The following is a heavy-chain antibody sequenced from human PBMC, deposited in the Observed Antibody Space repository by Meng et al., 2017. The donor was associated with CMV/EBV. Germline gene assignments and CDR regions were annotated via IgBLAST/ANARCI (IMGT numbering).Heavy chain of an antibody. Sequence: SVKVSCKASGGTFSSYAISWVRQAPGQGLEWMGGIIPIFGTANYAQKLQGRVTITTDESTSTAYMELSSLRSEDTAVYYCAREARAYYYDSSGYPPHFDYWGQGTLVTVSS. J-gene: IGHJ4*02. D-gene: IGHD3-22*01. CDR3: AREARAYYYDSSGYPPHFDY. V-gene: IGHV1-69*05. CDR2: IIPIFGTA. CDR1: GGTFSSYA.